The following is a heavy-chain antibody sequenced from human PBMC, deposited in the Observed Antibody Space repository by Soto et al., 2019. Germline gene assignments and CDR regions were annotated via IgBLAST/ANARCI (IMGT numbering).Heavy chain of an antibody. Sequence: GGSLRLSCEASGFIFSNYWMHWVRQTPGTGLVWVSRISNDGSITNYADSMKGRFTISRDNAKNTLYLQMNSLRAEDTAVYYCAKDLTWNQADYLGQGALVTGSS. CDR3: AKDLTWNQADY. V-gene: IGHV3-74*01. D-gene: IGHD1-1*01. J-gene: IGHJ4*02. CDR1: GFIFSNYW. CDR2: ISNDGSIT.